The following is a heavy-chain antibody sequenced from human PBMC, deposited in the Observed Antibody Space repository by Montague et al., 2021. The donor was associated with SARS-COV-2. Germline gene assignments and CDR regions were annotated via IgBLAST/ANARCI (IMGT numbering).Heavy chain of an antibody. CDR2: IYSGGST. CDR1: GFTVSSNY. D-gene: IGHD1-26*01. CDR3: ARDKAGPTGGGWFDP. Sequence: SLRLSCAAYGFTVSSNYMSWVRQAPGKGLEWVSVIYSGGSTYYADSVKGRFTISRDNSKNTLYLQMNSLRAEDTAVYYCARDKAGPTGGGWFDPWGQGTLVTVSS. V-gene: IGHV3-66*01. J-gene: IGHJ5*02.